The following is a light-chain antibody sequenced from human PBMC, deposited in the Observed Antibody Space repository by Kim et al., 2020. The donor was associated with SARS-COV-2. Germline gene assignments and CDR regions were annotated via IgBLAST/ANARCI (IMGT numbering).Light chain of an antibody. Sequence: DIQMTQSPSSLSASVGDRVTITCRASETMTSYSNWYQQKSGKAPKLLIYAASTLQSGVSSRFSGSGSGTDFTLTISNLQPEDSATYYCQQSYGPPYTFGQGTKLEI. V-gene: IGKV1-39*01. J-gene: IGKJ2*01. CDR3: QQSYGPPYT. CDR2: AAS. CDR1: ETMTSY.